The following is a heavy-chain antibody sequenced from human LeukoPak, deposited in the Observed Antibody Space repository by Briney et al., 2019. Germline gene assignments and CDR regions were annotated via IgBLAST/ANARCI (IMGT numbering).Heavy chain of an antibody. CDR1: GYTFTSYD. CDR3: ARVGGDLYGMDV. D-gene: IGHD3-10*01. CDR2: MNPNSGNT. J-gene: IGHJ6*02. V-gene: IGHV1-8*02. Sequence: ASVKVSCKASGYTFTSYDINWVRQATGQGLEWMGWMNPNSGNTGYAQKFQGRVTMTRNASISTAYMELSSLRSEDTAVYYCARVGGDLYGMDVWGQGTTVTVSS.